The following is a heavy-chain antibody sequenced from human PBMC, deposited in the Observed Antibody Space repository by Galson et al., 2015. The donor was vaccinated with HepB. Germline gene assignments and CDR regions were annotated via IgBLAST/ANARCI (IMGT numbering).Heavy chain of an antibody. CDR3: ARGLKGESGRKLDY. D-gene: IGHD1-26*01. CDR2: MNPNSGNT. Sequence: SVKVSCKASGYTFTTYAINWVRQTSGQGLEWMGWMNPNSGNTGYAQKFQGRVTITRNTSISTAYMELSSLRSEDTAVYYCARGLKGESGRKLDYWGQGTLVTVSS. J-gene: IGHJ4*02. V-gene: IGHV1-8*03. CDR1: GYTFTTYA.